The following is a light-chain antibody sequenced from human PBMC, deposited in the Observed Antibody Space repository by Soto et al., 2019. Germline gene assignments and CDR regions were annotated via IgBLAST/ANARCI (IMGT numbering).Light chain of an antibody. Sequence: EIVLTQSPDTLSLSPGERATLSCRASQSVSSSFLAWYQQKPGQAPRLLISGTSTRATGISDRFSGSGSGTDFTLTISKLEPEDFAVYYCQQYGRSPLWTFGQGTKVEIK. CDR3: QQYGRSPLWT. J-gene: IGKJ1*01. V-gene: IGKV3-20*01. CDR1: QSVSSSF. CDR2: GTS.